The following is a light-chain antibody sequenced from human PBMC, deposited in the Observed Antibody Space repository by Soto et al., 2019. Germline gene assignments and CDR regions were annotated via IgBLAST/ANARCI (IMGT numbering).Light chain of an antibody. V-gene: IGKV1-39*01. CDR3: QQSYSTLWT. Sequence: DIQMTQSPSSLSASVGDRVTITCRASQSISSYLNWYQQKPGKAPKLLIYAASSLQSGVPSRFSGSGSGTDFTLTIGSLQPEDFATYYCQQSYSTLWTFGQGTNVEIK. CDR2: AAS. J-gene: IGKJ1*01. CDR1: QSISSY.